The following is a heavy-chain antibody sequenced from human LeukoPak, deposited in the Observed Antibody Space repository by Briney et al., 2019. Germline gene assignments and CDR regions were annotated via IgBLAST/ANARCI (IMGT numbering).Heavy chain of an antibody. CDR1: GFTFSSYA. D-gene: IGHD3-16*01. CDR3: AKGYYDYIWGSYYFEY. Sequence: GGALRLSCAASGFTFSSYAMSWVRQAPGKGLEWVSAISGSGGSTYYADSVKGRFTISRDNSRDTLYLQMNSLRAEDTAVYYCAKGYYDYIWGSYYFEYWGQGTLVTVSS. V-gene: IGHV3-23*01. J-gene: IGHJ4*02. CDR2: ISGSGGST.